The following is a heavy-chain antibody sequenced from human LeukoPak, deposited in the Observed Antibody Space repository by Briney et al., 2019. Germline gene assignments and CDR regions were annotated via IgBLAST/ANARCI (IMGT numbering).Heavy chain of an antibody. CDR1: GGSISSGSYY. CDR3: ARGGYYGSGNDFRFDP. CDR2: IYTSGST. D-gene: IGHD3-10*01. J-gene: IGHJ5*02. Sequence: PSETLSLTCTVSGGSISSGSYYWSWIRQPAGKGLEWIGRIYTSGSTNYSPSLKSRVTISVDTSKNQFSLKLSSVTAADTAVYYCARGGYYGSGNDFRFDPWGQGTQVTVSS. V-gene: IGHV4-61*02.